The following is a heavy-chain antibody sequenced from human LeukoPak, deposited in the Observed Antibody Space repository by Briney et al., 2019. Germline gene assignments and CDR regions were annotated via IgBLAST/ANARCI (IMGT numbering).Heavy chain of an antibody. CDR3: ASASSSSGWPYYFDY. D-gene: IGHD6-19*01. V-gene: IGHV1-8*02. J-gene: IGHJ4*02. CDR2: MNPNSGNT. Sequence: ASVKVSCKASGYTFTGYYMHWVRQAPGQGLEWMGWMNPNSGNTGYAQKFQGRVTMTRNTSISTAYMELSSLRSEDTAVYYCASASSSSGWPYYFDYWGQGTLVTVSS. CDR1: GYTFTGYY.